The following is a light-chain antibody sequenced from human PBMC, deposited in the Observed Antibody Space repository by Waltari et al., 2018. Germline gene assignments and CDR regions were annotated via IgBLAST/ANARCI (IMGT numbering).Light chain of an antibody. Sequence: EVVLTQSPATLSLSPGERATLSCRASQRQTKRYIAWYQQKPGQAPRLLIYGASSRAAGIPSRFSGSGSGTDFTLTISRLEPEDFAVYYCQQYGSSILYTFGQGTKLEIK. CDR3: QQYGSSILYT. J-gene: IGKJ2*01. CDR2: GAS. V-gene: IGKV3-20*01. CDR1: QRQTKRY.